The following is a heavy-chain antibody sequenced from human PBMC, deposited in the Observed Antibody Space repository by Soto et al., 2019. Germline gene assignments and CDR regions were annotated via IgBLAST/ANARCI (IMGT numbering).Heavy chain of an antibody. CDR1: GFTFSSYA. V-gene: IGHV3-30-3*01. CDR2: ISYDGSNK. Sequence: GGSLRLSCAASGFTFSSYAMHWVRQAPGKGLEWVAVISYDGSNKYYADSVKGRFTISRDNSKNTLYLQINSLRAEDTAVYYCARDESPLYGDENYYYGMDVWGQGTTVTVSS. J-gene: IGHJ6*02. D-gene: IGHD4-17*01. CDR3: ARDESPLYGDENYYYGMDV.